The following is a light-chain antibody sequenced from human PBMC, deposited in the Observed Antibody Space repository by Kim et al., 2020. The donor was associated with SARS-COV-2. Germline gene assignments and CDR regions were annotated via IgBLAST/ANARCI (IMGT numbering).Light chain of an antibody. CDR3: QQYNNWPPIT. CDR2: GAS. J-gene: IGKJ5*01. CDR1: QSVTTN. Sequence: EILMTQSPAILSVSLGERATLSCRASQSVTTNLAWFQQKPGQAPRLLLYGASTRATGIPARFSGSGSGTEFTLTISSLQSEDFAVYYCQQYNNWPPITFGQGTRLEIK. V-gene: IGKV3-15*01.